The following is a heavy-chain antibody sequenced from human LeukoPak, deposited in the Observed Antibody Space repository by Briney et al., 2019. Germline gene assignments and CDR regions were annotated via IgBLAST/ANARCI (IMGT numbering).Heavy chain of an antibody. CDR2: IYTSGST. D-gene: IGHD6-19*01. CDR3: ARDGTAVAGKNYYYGMDV. CDR1: GGSISSYY. J-gene: IGHJ6*02. Sequence: SETLSLTCTVSGGSISSYYWSWIRQPAGKGLEWIGRIYTSGSTNYSPSLKSRVTMSVDTSKNQFSLKLSSVTAADTAVYYCARDGTAVAGKNYYYGMDVWGQGTTVTVSS. V-gene: IGHV4-4*07.